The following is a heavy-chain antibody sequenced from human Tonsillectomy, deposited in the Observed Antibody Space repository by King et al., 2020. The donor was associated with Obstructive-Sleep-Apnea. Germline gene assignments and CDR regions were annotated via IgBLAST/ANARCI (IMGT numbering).Heavy chain of an antibody. Sequence: VQLVESGGGLVQPGGSLRLSCAASGFTFSSYSMNWVRQAPGKGLEWVSYISSSSSTIYYADSVKCRFTISRDNTKNSLYLQMNSLRAEDPAVYYCARDRGYYDSSGWDYWGQGTLVTVSS. CDR2: ISSSSSTI. CDR1: GFTFSSYS. V-gene: IGHV3-48*01. CDR3: ARDRGYYDSSGWDY. D-gene: IGHD3-22*01. J-gene: IGHJ4*02.